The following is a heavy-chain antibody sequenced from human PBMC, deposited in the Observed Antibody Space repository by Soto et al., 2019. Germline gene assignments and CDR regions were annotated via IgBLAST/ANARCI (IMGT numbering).Heavy chain of an antibody. Sequence: EVQLVETGGGLIQPGGSWRLSGEASGFPVSSTYMNWVRQAPGKGLEWVSVIFSGGNTYYADSVKARFTISRDNSKNMLYLQMNSLKADDTAVYYCARDVGGGYYDYWGQGTLVTVSS. CDR2: IFSGGNT. V-gene: IGHV3-53*02. J-gene: IGHJ4*02. CDR1: GFPVSSTY. CDR3: ARDVGGGYYDY. D-gene: IGHD3-16*01.